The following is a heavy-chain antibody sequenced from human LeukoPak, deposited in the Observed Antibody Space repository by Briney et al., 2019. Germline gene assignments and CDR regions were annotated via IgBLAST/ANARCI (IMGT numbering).Heavy chain of an antibody. J-gene: IGHJ5*02. Sequence: PGGSLRLSCAASGFTFSSYAMSWVRQAPGKGLEWASTISGSGGSTYYADSVKGRFTISRDNSKNTLYLQMNSLRAEDTAVYYCAKISEDYYGSGARWFDPWGQGTLVTVSS. CDR2: ISGSGGST. V-gene: IGHV3-23*01. D-gene: IGHD3-10*01. CDR3: AKISEDYYGSGARWFDP. CDR1: GFTFSSYA.